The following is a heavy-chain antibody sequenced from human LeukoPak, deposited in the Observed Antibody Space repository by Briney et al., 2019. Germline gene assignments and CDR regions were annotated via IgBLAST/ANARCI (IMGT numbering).Heavy chain of an antibody. J-gene: IGHJ4*02. CDR3: ARPSKSTIFGVVIIR. CDR2: IYYSGST. Sequence: SETLSLTCTVSGGSISSSSYYWGWIRQPPGKGLEWIGSIYYSGSTYYNPSLKSRVTISVDTSKNQFSLKLSSVAAADTAVYYCARPSKSTIFGVVIIRWGQGTLVTVSS. V-gene: IGHV4-39*01. CDR1: GGSISSSSYY. D-gene: IGHD3-3*01.